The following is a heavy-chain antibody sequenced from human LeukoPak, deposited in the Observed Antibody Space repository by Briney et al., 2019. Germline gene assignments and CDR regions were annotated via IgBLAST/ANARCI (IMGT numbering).Heavy chain of an antibody. CDR3: AKAVGVAVAGTALDY. V-gene: IGHV3-74*01. D-gene: IGHD6-19*01. Sequence: GGSLRLSCAASGFTFSSYWMHWVRQAPGKGLVWVSRINSDGSSTSYADSVKGRFTISRDNSKNTLYLQMNSLRAEDTAVYYCAKAVGVAVAGTALDYWGQGTLVTVSS. J-gene: IGHJ4*02. CDR1: GFTFSSYW. CDR2: INSDGSST.